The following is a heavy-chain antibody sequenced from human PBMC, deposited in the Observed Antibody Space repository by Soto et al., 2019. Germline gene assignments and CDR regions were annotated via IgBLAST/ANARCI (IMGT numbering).Heavy chain of an antibody. Sequence: GGSLRLSCAASGFTVSNTYMTWVRQPPGKGLECVSVIYTAGGTNYADSVKGRFIISRDNSQNTLYLQMNSLRAEDTAVYYCARALPVAKGGFDPWGQGTLVTVSS. CDR3: ARALPVAKGGFDP. CDR2: IYTAGGT. V-gene: IGHV3-53*01. J-gene: IGHJ5*02. CDR1: GFTVSNTY. D-gene: IGHD2-2*01.